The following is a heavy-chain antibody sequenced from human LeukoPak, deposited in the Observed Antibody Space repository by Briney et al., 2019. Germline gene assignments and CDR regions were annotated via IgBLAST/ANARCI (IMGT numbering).Heavy chain of an antibody. CDR2: ISSSSSYI. CDR3: ARDQESVHDNWFDP. V-gene: IGHV3-21*01. Sequence: GGSLRLSCAASGFTVSRNYMSWVRQAPGKGPEWVSSISSSSSYIYYADSVKGRFTISRDNAKNSLYLQMNSLRAEDTAVYYCARDQESVHDNWFDPWGQGTLVTVSS. J-gene: IGHJ5*02. D-gene: IGHD1-1*01. CDR1: GFTVSRNY.